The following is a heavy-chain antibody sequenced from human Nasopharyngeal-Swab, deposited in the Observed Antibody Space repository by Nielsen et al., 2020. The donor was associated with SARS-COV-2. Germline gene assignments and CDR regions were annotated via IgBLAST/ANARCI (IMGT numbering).Heavy chain of an antibody. D-gene: IGHD1-26*01. CDR1: GFTFSSYG. J-gene: IGHJ6*02. CDR2: ISYDGSNK. CDR3: AKEYIGGSYYLYYYYGMDV. V-gene: IGHV3-30*18. Sequence: SCKASGFTFSSYGMHWVRQAPGKGLEWVAVISYDGSNKYYADSVKGRFTISRDNSKNTLYLQMNSLRAEDTAVYYCAKEYIGGSYYLYYYYGMDVWGQGTTVTVSS.